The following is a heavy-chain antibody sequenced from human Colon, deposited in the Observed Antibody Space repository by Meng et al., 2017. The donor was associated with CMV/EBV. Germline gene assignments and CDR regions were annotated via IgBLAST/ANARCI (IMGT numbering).Heavy chain of an antibody. D-gene: IGHD1-26*01. Sequence: GGSLRLSCAASGFTFSYYAMHWVRQAPGKGLEWVAIISYDGSNKYYADSVKGRFTISRDNSKNTLYLEMNSLGAEDTAVYYCARLLVGALDTHAFDIWGRGTLVTVSS. CDR3: ARLLVGALDTHAFDI. J-gene: IGHJ3*02. CDR1: GFTFSYYA. CDR2: ISYDGSNK. V-gene: IGHV3-30-3*01.